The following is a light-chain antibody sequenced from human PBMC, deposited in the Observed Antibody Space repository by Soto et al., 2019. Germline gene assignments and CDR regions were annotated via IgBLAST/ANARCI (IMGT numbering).Light chain of an antibody. V-gene: IGKV1-5*03. CDR1: QSISSW. Sequence: DIQMTQSPSTLSASVGDRVTITCRASQSISSWLAWYQQKPGKAPKLLIYKASSLESGVPSRFSGSGSGTEFTLTISSLQPDDFGTYFSQLYYSWRGEWTFGQGTKVDIK. CDR3: QLYYSWRGEWT. CDR2: KAS. J-gene: IGKJ1*01.